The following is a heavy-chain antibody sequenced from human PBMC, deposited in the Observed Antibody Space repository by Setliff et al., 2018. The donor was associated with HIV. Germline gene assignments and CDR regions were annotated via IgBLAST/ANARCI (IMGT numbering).Heavy chain of an antibody. Sequence: SGPTLVNPTQTLTVTCTFSGFSLSTKGMCVSWIRQPPGRALEWLARMDWDDYEHCSPSLQNRLTITKDTSKNQVVLTMTNMAPADTATYYCARVPSTLYDWDYWGQGTLVTVSS. CDR1: GFSLSTKGMC. J-gene: IGHJ4*02. V-gene: IGHV2-70*11. CDR3: ARVPSTLYDWDY. CDR2: MDWDDYE. D-gene: IGHD3-3*01.